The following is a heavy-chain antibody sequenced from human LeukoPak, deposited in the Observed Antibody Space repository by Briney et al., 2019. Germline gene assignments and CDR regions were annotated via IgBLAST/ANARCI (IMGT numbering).Heavy chain of an antibody. CDR2: IYYSGNT. D-gene: IGHD3-10*01. CDR3: ARAGRDSGTYYTFFDY. Sequence: PSETLSLTCAVYGGSFSGYYWSWIRQPPGKGLEWIATIYYSGNTFYNLSLKSRVTISVDTSKNQFSLNLNSVNAADTAVYYCARAGRDSGTYYTFFDYWGQGTLVTVSS. CDR1: GGSFSGYY. V-gene: IGHV4-34*01. J-gene: IGHJ4*02.